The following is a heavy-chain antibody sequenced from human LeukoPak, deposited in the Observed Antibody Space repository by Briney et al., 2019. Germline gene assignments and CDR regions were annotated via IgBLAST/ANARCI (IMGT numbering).Heavy chain of an antibody. V-gene: IGHV1-18*01. CDR2: ISAYTGNT. Sequence: ASVKVSCKASGYTFTSYGISWVRLAPGQGLEWLGWISAYTGNTNYAQKLQGRVTMTTDTSTSTAYMELSSLRSEDTAVYYCARENYYGSGSYHIPYNWFDPWGQGTLVTVSS. CDR3: ARENYYGSGSYHIPYNWFDP. D-gene: IGHD3-10*01. J-gene: IGHJ5*02. CDR1: GYTFTSYG.